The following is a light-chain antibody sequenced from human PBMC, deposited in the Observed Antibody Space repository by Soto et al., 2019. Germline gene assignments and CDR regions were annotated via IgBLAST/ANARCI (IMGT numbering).Light chain of an antibody. CDR3: QQYKSWPPIT. Sequence: LVLRQSPVTLSLSPGDRATLSCRASQSVSTYLAWYRQTPAQAPRLLIYGASTRATGVPARFSGSGSGTEFTLTISSLQSEDSATYYGQQYKSWPPITFGQGTRLEIK. CDR2: GAS. J-gene: IGKJ5*01. CDR1: QSVSTY. V-gene: IGKV3-15*01.